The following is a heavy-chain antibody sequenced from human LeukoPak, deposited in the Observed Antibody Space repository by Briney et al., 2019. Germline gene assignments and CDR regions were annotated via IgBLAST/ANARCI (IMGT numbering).Heavy chain of an antibody. J-gene: IGHJ4*02. V-gene: IGHV4-59*01. CDR2: IYYSGST. Sequence: SETLSLTCTVSGGSISSYYWSWIRQPPGKGLEWIGYIYYSGSTNYNPSLKSRVTISVDTSKNQSSLKLSSVTAADTAVYYCAREQWLTYVDYWGQGTLVTVSS. CDR3: AREQWLTYVDY. CDR1: GGSISSYY. D-gene: IGHD6-19*01.